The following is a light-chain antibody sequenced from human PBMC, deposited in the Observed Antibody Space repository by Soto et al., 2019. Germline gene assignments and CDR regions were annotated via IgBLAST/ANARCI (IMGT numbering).Light chain of an antibody. V-gene: IGKV4-1*01. CDR3: HQYYSTPWT. Sequence: DIVMTQSPDSLAVSLGERATINCKSSSNSKNSLAWYQQKPGQPPKLLITWASTRDSGVPDRISGSGSETDFTLTISSLQAEDVAVYYCHQYYSTPWTFGQGTKVEIK. J-gene: IGKJ1*01. CDR1: SNSKNS. CDR2: WAS.